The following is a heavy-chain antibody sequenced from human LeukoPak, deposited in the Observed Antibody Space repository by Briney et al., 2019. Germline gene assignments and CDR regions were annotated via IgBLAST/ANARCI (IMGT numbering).Heavy chain of an antibody. Sequence: PGGSLRLSCAASGFRFDDYGMHWVRQAPGKGLEWVSGISWNGGTIRYADAVKGRFTISRDNAKNSLYLQMNSLRAEDTAVYYCAKEGIGSGMDVWGQGTTVTVSS. D-gene: IGHD3-10*01. J-gene: IGHJ6*02. V-gene: IGHV3-9*01. CDR1: GFRFDDYG. CDR3: AKEGIGSGMDV. CDR2: ISWNGGTI.